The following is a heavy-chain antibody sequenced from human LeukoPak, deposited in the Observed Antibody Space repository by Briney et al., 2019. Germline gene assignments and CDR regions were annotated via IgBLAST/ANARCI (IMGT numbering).Heavy chain of an antibody. CDR3: ARVRDCSSTSRSRYSYYYYYYMDV. J-gene: IGHJ6*03. D-gene: IGHD2-2*01. V-gene: IGHV4-34*01. CDR2: INHSGST. CDR1: GGSFSGYY. Sequence: SETLSLTCAVYGGSFSGYYWSWIRQPPGKGLEWIGEINHSGSTNYNPSLKSRVTISVDTSKNQFSLKLSSVTAADTAVYYCARVRDCSSTSRSRYSYYYYYYMDVWGKGTTVTVSS.